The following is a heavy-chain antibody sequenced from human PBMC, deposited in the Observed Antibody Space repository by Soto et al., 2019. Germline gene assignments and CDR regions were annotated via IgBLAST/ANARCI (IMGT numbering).Heavy chain of an antibody. CDR3: ARQRTSVVTQAYFDV. CDR1: GFTFTSSA. V-gene: IGHV1-58*01. J-gene: IGHJ4*02. CDR2: IVVGSGNT. D-gene: IGHD2-21*02. Sequence: RASVKVSCKASGFTFTSSAVQWVRQSRGQRLEWIGWIVVGSGNTNYAQKFQERVTITRDMSTSTAYMELKSVTAADTALYFCARQRTSVVTQAYFDVWGPGSLVTVSS.